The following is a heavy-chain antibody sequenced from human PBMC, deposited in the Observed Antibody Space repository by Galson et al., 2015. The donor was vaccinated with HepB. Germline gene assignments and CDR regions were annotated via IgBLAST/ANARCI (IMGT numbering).Heavy chain of an antibody. Sequence: QSGAEVKKPGESLKISCKASGYSFANYWIGWVRQMPGKGLEWMAIIYPGDSDTRYSPSFQGQVTISADNSISTAYLQWSSLKASDTAMYYCARLADYYDPTGYSHYFDYWGQGSLVTVSS. D-gene: IGHD3-22*01. CDR3: ARLADYYDPTGYSHYFDY. J-gene: IGHJ4*02. V-gene: IGHV5-51*01. CDR1: GYSFANYW. CDR2: IYPGDSDT.